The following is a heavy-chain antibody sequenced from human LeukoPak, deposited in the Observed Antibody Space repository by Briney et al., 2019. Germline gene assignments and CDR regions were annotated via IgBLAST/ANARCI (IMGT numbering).Heavy chain of an antibody. CDR1: GGSISSYY. V-gene: IGHV4-4*07. D-gene: IGHD5-18*01. CDR2: IYTSGST. CDR3: AREGIQLWSEGYFDY. Sequence: SETLSLTCTVSGGSISSYYWSWIRQPAGKGLEGIGRIYTSGSTNYNPSLKSRVTMSVDTSKNQFSLKLSSVTAADTAVYYCAREGIQLWSEGYFDYWGQGTLVTVSS. J-gene: IGHJ4*02.